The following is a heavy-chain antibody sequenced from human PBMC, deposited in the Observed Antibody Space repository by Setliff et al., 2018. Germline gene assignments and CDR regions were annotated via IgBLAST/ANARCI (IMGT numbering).Heavy chain of an antibody. CDR1: GGSISSGSYY. CDR2: IYTSGST. CDR3: ARAGPTVTFFRVLVISWWDP. V-gene: IGHV4-61*09. J-gene: IGHJ5*02. D-gene: IGHD3-3*01. Sequence: SETLSLTCTVSGGSISSGSYYWSWIRQPAGKGLEWIGHIYTSGSTNYNPSLKSRVTISVDTSKNQFSLKLSSVTAADTAVYYCARAGPTVTFFRVLVISWWDPWGQGSLVTVSS.